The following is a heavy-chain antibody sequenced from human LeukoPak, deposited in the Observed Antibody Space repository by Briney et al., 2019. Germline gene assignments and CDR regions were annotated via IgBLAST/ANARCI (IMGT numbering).Heavy chain of an antibody. D-gene: IGHD6-13*01. V-gene: IGHV3-30*03. J-gene: IGHJ4*02. Sequence: GRSLRLSCAASGFTFSSYGMHWVRQAPGKGLEWVAVISYDGSNKYYADSVKGRFTISRDNSKNTLYLQMNSLRAEDTAVYYCARDRAEGFDYWGQGTLVTVSS. CDR3: ARDRAEGFDY. CDR1: GFTFSSYG. CDR2: ISYDGSNK.